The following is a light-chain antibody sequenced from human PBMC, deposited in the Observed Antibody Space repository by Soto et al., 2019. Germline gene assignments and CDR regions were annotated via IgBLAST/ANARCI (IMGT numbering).Light chain of an antibody. CDR1: QSINNW. CDR3: QQYSSYPYT. Sequence: DIQMTQSPSTLSASVGDRVPITCRASQSINNWLAWYQQRPGKAPKLLIYKASSLETGVPSRVSGSGSGTEFTLTISSLQPEDFATYYCQQYSSYPYTFGQGTKLEIK. CDR2: KAS. J-gene: IGKJ2*01. V-gene: IGKV1-5*03.